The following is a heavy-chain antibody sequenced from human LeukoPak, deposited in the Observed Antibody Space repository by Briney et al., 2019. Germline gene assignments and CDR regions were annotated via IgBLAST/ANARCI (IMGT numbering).Heavy chain of an antibody. CDR1: GGTFSSYA. CDR3: ARGRVMFSYYYYMDV. CDR2: IIHIFGTA. D-gene: IGHD3-10*02. V-gene: IGHV1-69*13. Sequence: GASVKVSCKASGGTFSSYAISWVRQAPGQGLEWMGGIIHIFGTANYAQKFQGRVTITADESTSTAYMELSSLRSEDTAGYCCARGRVMFSYYYYMDVWGKGTTVTISS. J-gene: IGHJ6*03.